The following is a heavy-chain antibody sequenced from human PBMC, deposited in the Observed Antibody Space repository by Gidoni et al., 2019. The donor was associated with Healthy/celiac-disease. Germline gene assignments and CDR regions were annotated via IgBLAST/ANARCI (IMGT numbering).Heavy chain of an antibody. CDR2: IFPILGRA. D-gene: IGHD2-2*03. CDR1: GVTFGSYA. Sequence: QLQLVQSGVEVMKPGSSVMLSCKASGVTFGSYAISWVRKDPGQGLEWLGRIFPILGRANDDKKFQGRVANTADKSTRTNYKELSSLRTKNTTVYDCARDRLDSVVVPAGDAMDVWGQGTTVTVSS. J-gene: IGHJ6*02. V-gene: IGHV1-69*04. CDR3: ARDRLDSVVVPAGDAMDV.